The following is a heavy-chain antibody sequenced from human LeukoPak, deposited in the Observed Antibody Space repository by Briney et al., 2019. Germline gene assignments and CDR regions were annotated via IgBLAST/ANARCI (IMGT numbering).Heavy chain of an antibody. CDR1: GFTFISYW. CDR2: IKQDGSEK. Sequence: GGSLRLSCAASGFTFISYWMGWVRQAPGKGLEWVANIKQDGSEKYYVDSVKGRFTISRDNAKNSLYLQMNSLRAEDTAVYYCARADSSIAARLSRSSIFNYYYYMDVWGKGTTVTVSS. V-gene: IGHV3-7*01. D-gene: IGHD6-6*01. CDR3: ARADSSIAARLSRSSIFNYYYYMDV. J-gene: IGHJ6*03.